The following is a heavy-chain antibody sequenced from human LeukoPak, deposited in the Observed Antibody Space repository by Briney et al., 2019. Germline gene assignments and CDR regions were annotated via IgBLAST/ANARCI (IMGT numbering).Heavy chain of an antibody. CDR2: IWYDGSNE. CDR3: ARALWPYYFDY. Sequence: GGSLRLSCAASGFTFSSYGMHWVRQAPGKGLECVAIIWYDGSNEYYADSVKGRFTISRDNSKNTLYLQMNSLRAEDTAVYYCARALWPYYFDYWGQGTLVTVSS. D-gene: IGHD2-21*01. J-gene: IGHJ4*02. V-gene: IGHV3-33*01. CDR1: GFTFSSYG.